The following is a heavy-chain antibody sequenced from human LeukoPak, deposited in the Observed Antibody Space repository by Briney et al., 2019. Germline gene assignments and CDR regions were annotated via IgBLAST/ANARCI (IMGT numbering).Heavy chain of an antibody. V-gene: IGHV3-23*01. CDR1: GFTFSSYA. CDR2: MSGSGGST. D-gene: IGHD2-15*01. J-gene: IGHJ3*02. CDR3: ARVGYVGPYDAFDI. Sequence: PGGSLRLSCVASGFTFSSYAMTWVRQAPGKGLEWVSGMSGSGGSTYYADSVKGRFTISRDNSKNTLYLQMNSLRAEDTAVYYCARVGYVGPYDAFDIWGQGTMVTVSS.